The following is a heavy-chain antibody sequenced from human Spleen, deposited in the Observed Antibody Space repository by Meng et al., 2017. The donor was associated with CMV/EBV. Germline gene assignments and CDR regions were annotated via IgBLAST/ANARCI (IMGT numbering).Heavy chain of an antibody. CDR1: GGSFSGYY. V-gene: IGHV4-34*01. CDR3: ASFRNWFDP. J-gene: IGHJ5*02. Sequence: QVQLQQWGAGLLKRWETLSLICAVYGGSFSGYYWSWVRQPPGKGLEWIGEINHSGSTNYNPSLKSRVTISVDTSKNQFSLKLSSVTAADTAVYYCASFRNWFDPWGQGTLVTVSS. CDR2: INHSGST.